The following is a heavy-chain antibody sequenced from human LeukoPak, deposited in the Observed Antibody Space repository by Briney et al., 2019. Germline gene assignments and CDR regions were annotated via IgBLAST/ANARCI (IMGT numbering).Heavy chain of an antibody. Sequence: GASVKVSCKASGGTFSSYAISWVRQAPGQGLEWMGRIIPILGIANYAQKFQGRVTITADKSTSTAYMELSSLRSEDTAVYYCLYSGYDYYFDYWGQGTLVTVSS. CDR3: LYSGYDYYFDY. CDR1: GGTFSSYA. V-gene: IGHV1-69*04. J-gene: IGHJ4*02. CDR2: IIPILGIA. D-gene: IGHD5-12*01.